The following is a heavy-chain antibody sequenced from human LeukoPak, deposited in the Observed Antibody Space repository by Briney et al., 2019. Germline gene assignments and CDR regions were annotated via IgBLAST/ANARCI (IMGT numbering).Heavy chain of an antibody. CDR1: GGSFSGYY. J-gene: IGHJ4*02. Sequence: PSETLSLNCAVYGGSFSGYYWSWIRQPPGKGLEGIGEINHSGSTNYNPSLKSRVTISVEKSKNLFSLKLSSVTAADTAVYYCAIKYSIYDFTHIDYWGQGTLVAVSS. CDR3: AIKYSIYDFTHIDY. CDR2: INHSGST. D-gene: IGHD4-4*01. V-gene: IGHV4-34*01.